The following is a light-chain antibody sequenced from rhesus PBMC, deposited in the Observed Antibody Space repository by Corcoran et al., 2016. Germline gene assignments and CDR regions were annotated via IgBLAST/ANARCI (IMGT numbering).Light chain of an antibody. J-gene: IGKJ3*01. CDR2: EVS. V-gene: IGKV2-90*01. Sequence: DIVMTQTPLSLPVTPGEPASISCRSSQSLLHSGGKTYLYWYLQKPGQSPHLLIYEVSNRDSGVPDRFSGSGSVTEFTLRISRVEAEYVGGYYCMQGIQLPFTFGPGTKLDIK. CDR1: QSLLHSGGKTY. CDR3: MQGIQLPFT.